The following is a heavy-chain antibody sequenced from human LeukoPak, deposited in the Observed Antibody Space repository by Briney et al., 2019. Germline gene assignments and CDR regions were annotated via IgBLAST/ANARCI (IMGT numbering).Heavy chain of an antibody. V-gene: IGHV4-59*01. Sequence: SETLSLTCNVSGDSISSDYWSWIRQPPGKGLEWIGHIYYSGSTNYNPSLKSRVTISVDASKNHFSLKVSSVTAADTAVYYCAIGYSYGFDYWGQGTLVTVSS. CDR1: GDSISSDY. CDR3: AIGYSYGFDY. J-gene: IGHJ4*02. D-gene: IGHD5-18*01. CDR2: IYYSGST.